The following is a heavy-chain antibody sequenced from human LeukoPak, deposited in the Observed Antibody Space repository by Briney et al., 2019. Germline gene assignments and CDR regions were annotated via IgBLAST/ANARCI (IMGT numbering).Heavy chain of an antibody. J-gene: IGHJ4*02. CDR1: GGSISSGSYY. V-gene: IGHV4-30-4*08. CDR3: ARIYCSSTSCFAGY. CDR2: IYYSGST. D-gene: IGHD2-2*01. Sequence: SETLSLTCTVSGGSISSGSYYWSWIRQPPGKGLEWIGYIYYSGSTYYNPSLKSRVTISVDTSKNQFSLKLSSVTAADTAVYYCARIYCSSTSCFAGYWGQGTLVTVSS.